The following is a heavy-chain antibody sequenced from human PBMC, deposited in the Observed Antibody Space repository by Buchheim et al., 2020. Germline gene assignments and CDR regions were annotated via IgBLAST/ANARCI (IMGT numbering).Heavy chain of an antibody. Sequence: QVQLVQSGAEVKKPGASVKVSCKASGYTFTSYGISWVRQAPGQGLEWMGWISAYSGNTNYAQKLQGRVTMTTDTSTSTAYMELRSLRSDDTAVYYCATPSPSDSGSYPFHEYYYYYGMDVWGQGTT. J-gene: IGHJ6*02. CDR2: ISAYSGNT. D-gene: IGHD3-10*01. CDR3: ATPSPSDSGSYPFHEYYYYYGMDV. V-gene: IGHV1-18*01. CDR1: GYTFTSYG.